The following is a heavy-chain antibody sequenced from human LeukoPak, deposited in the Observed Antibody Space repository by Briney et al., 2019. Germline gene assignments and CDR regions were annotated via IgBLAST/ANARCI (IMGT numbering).Heavy chain of an antibody. CDR2: ILHSNAST. CDR3: AKRSSGVTTWFGPFDV. CDR1: GFTITSFA. V-gene: IGHV3-23*01. D-gene: IGHD3-10*01. Sequence: GGSLRLSCTASGFTITSFAMSWVRQAPGKGPEWVSTILHSNASTNYADSVKGRFTISRDNSKNTLYLQMNSLRVDDTAVYYRAKRSSGVTTWFGPFDVWGQGTMVIASS. J-gene: IGHJ3*01.